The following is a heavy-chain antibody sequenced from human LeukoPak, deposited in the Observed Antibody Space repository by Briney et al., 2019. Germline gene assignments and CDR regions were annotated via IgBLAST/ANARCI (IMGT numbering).Heavy chain of an antibody. V-gene: IGHV1-69*04. CDR1: GGTFTTHA. CDR2: IIPMLDKA. Sequence: ASVKVSCKASGGTFTTHAINWVRQAPGQGFEWMGRIIPMLDKANYGQKSQGRVTITADKFTTTVHMELTSLRSEDTAVYYCARDETVRDDYYGMDVWGQGTTVTVSS. CDR3: ARDETVRDDYYGMDV. J-gene: IGHJ6*02. D-gene: IGHD4-11*01.